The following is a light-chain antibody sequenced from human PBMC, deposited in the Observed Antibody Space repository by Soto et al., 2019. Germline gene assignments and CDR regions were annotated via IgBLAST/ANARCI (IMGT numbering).Light chain of an antibody. V-gene: IGLV1-44*01. Sequence: QSVLTQPPSVSAAPGQKVTISCSGSSSNIGGNSVSWYQQLPGTAPKLLIYSTSQRSSGVPGRFSGSKSGASASLSISGLQSEDEADYYCAAWDDRLDVYVFGTGTKVTV. CDR1: SSNIGGNS. CDR3: AAWDDRLDVYV. CDR2: STS. J-gene: IGLJ1*01.